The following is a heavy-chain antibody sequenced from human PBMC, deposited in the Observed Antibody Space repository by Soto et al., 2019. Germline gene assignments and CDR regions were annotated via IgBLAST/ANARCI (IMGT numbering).Heavy chain of an antibody. Sequence: QLQLQESGPGLVKPSETLSLTCTVSGVSIRSSSYWGWIRQPPGKGLEWIGSIYSTGNTYYNPSLNSQVTISVDTSKNQFSLNVISVTAADTAVYYCRRSSSYSTDLWGQGTTVTVSS. D-gene: IGHD6-13*01. J-gene: IGHJ6*02. V-gene: IGHV4-39*01. CDR1: GVSIRSSSY. CDR2: IYSTGNT. CDR3: RRSSSYSTDL.